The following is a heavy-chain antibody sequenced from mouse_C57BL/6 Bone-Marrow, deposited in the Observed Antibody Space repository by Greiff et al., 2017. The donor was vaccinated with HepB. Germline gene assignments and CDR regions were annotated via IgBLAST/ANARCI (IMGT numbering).Heavy chain of an antibody. J-gene: IGHJ2*01. D-gene: IGHD2-4*01. CDR1: GYTFTSYG. CDR2: IYPRSGNT. CDR3: ASIYYDYDEGDY. V-gene: IGHV1-81*01. Sequence: QVQLQQPGAELARPGASVKLSCKASGYTFTSYGISWVKQRTGQGLEWIGEIYPRSGNTYYNEKFKGKATLTADKSSSTAYMELRSLTSEDSAVYFCASIYYDYDEGDYWGQGTTLTVSS.